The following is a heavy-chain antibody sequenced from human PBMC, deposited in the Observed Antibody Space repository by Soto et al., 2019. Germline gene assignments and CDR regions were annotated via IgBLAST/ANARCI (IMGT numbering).Heavy chain of an antibody. J-gene: IGHJ6*02. Sequence: QVQLVESGGGVVQPGRSLRLSCAASGFTFSSYAMHWVRQAPGKGLEWVAVISYDGSNKYYADSVKGRFTISRDNSKNTLYLPMNSLRAEDTAVYYCASPGYSSGWYDYYYYGMDVWGQGTTVTVSS. CDR3: ASPGYSSGWYDYYYYGMDV. D-gene: IGHD6-19*01. V-gene: IGHV3-30-3*01. CDR2: ISYDGSNK. CDR1: GFTFSSYA.